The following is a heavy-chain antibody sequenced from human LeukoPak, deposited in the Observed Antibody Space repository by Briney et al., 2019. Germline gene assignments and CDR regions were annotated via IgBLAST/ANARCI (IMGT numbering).Heavy chain of an antibody. CDR2: ISWNSGSI. V-gene: IGHV3-9*01. Sequence: PGRSLRLSCAASGFTFDDYAMHWVRQAPGKGLEWVSGISWNSGSIGYADSVKGRFTISRDNAKNSLYLQMNSLRAEDTAVYYCARVDSTSPHELDYWGQGTLVTVSS. D-gene: IGHD3-22*01. CDR3: ARVDSTSPHELDY. J-gene: IGHJ4*02. CDR1: GFTFDDYA.